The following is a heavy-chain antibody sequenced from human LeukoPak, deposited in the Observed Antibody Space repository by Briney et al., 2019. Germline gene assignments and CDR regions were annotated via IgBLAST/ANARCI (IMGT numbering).Heavy chain of an antibody. CDR1: GGTFISYA. J-gene: IGHJ4*02. D-gene: IGHD4-23*01. CDR2: ISARNGDT. Sequence: ASVKVSCKASGGTFISYAISWVRQAPGKGLEWMGWISARNGDTVYAQKFQGRLTLTTDTSTSTAYMELRSLSSDDTAIYYCARGEETTVITPFIYWGQGTLVTVSS. CDR3: ARGEETTVITPFIY. V-gene: IGHV1-18*01.